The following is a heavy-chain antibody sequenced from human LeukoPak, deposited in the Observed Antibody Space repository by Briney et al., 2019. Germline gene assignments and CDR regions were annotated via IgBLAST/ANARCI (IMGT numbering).Heavy chain of an antibody. D-gene: IGHD1-26*01. J-gene: IGHJ4*02. CDR1: GFTFSNKA. V-gene: IGHV3-23*01. CDR3: ARYSGSYYYPPAWDL. CDR2: TSTSGGSA. Sequence: GGSLRLSCTASGFTFSNKAMSWVRQAPGKGLEWVSATSTSGGSAYYVDSAKGRFTISSDNSKNTLYLQMDSLRADDTAVYYCARYSGSYYYPPAWDLWGQGTLVTVSS.